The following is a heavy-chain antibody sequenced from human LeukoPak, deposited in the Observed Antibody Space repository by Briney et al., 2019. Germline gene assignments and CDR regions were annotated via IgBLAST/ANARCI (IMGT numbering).Heavy chain of an antibody. V-gene: IGHV4-59*01. CDR2: IYYSGST. J-gene: IGHJ4*02. D-gene: IGHD6-6*01. CDR3: ATSRFMYSSSFDY. Sequence: SETLSLTCTVSGGSISSYYWSWIRQPPGKGLEWIGYIYYSGSTNYNPSLKSRVTISVDASKNQFSLKLSSVTAADTAVYYCATSRFMYSSSFDYWGQGTLVTVSS. CDR1: GGSISSYY.